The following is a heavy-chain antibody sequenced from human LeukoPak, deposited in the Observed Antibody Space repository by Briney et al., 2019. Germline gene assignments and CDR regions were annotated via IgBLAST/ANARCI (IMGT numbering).Heavy chain of an antibody. CDR3: ARSRGAVADTFDY. CDR2: MNPNSGNT. J-gene: IGHJ4*02. V-gene: IGHV1-8*02. Sequence: ASVKVSCKASGGTFSSYAINWVRQATGQGLEWMGWMNPNSGNTGYAQKFQGRVTMTRNTSISTAYMEPSSLRSEDTAVYYCARSRGAVADTFDYWGQGTLVTVSS. D-gene: IGHD6-19*01. CDR1: GGTFSSYA.